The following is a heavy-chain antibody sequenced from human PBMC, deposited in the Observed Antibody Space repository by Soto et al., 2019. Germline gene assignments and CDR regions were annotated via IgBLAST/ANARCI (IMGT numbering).Heavy chain of an antibody. CDR3: ASGHSSGYYDWFDP. CDR2: INHSGST. Sequence: SETLSLTCAVYGGSFSGYYWSWIRQPPGKGLEWIGEINHSGSTNYNPSLKSRVTISVDTSKNQFSLKLSSVTAADTAVYYCASGHSSGYYDWFDPWGQGTLVTVS. J-gene: IGHJ5*02. CDR1: GGSFSGYY. D-gene: IGHD3-22*01. V-gene: IGHV4-34*01.